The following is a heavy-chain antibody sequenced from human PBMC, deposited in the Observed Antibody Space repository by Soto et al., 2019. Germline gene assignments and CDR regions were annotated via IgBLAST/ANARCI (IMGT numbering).Heavy chain of an antibody. Sequence: GASVKVSCKXSGGTFSSYAISWVRQAPGQGLEWMGGIIPIFGTADYAQKFQGRVTITADESTSTAYMELSSLRSEDTAVYYCARVGGYSYGYDNYYYYYGMDVWGQGTTVTVSS. CDR3: ARVGGYSYGYDNYYYYYGMDV. V-gene: IGHV1-69*13. CDR2: IIPIFGTA. J-gene: IGHJ6*02. CDR1: GGTFSSYA. D-gene: IGHD5-18*01.